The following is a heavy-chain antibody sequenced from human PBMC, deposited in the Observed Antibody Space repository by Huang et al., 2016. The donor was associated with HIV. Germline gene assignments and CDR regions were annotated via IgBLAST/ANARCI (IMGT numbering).Heavy chain of an antibody. CDR3: ARFGSYYYGSGSYLDAFDI. Sequence: EVQLMESGGGLVQPGGSLRLSCAASGFTFSTYNMNWVRRAPGKGVAWVSYITSSSGSIDYADSSQGRFTIARDNAKNSLYLQMNSLRAEDTAVYYCARFGSYYYGSGSYLDAFDIWGQGTMVTVSS. J-gene: IGHJ3*02. CDR2: ITSSSGSI. CDR1: GFTFSTYN. V-gene: IGHV3-48*01. D-gene: IGHD3-10*01.